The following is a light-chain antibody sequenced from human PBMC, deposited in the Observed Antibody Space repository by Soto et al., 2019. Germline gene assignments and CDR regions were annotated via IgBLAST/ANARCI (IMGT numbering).Light chain of an antibody. CDR3: CSYAGPSTI. Sequence: QSALTQPASVSGSPGQSITISCTGTSSDVGSYNFDSWFQQHPGKVPKLIIYEGTERPSGVSNRFSASKSGNTASLTISGLQPEDEADYYCCSYAGPSTIFGGGTKLTVL. V-gene: IGLV2-23*01. J-gene: IGLJ2*01. CDR1: SSDVGSYNF. CDR2: EGT.